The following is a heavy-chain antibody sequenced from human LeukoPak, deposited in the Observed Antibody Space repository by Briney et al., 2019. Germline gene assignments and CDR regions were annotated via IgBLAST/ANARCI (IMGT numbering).Heavy chain of an antibody. J-gene: IGHJ4*02. Sequence: ASVKVSCKASGYTFTGYYMHWVRQAPGQGLEWMGWINPNSGGTNYAQKFQGRVTMTRDTSISTAYMELSRLRSDDTAVYYCARCRSSGYLRHIDYWGQGTPVTVSS. D-gene: IGHD3-22*01. CDR3: ARCRSSGYLRHIDY. CDR2: INPNSGGT. V-gene: IGHV1-2*02. CDR1: GYTFTGYY.